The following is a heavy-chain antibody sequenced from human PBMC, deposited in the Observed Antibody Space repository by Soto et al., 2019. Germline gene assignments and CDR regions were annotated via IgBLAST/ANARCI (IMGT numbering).Heavy chain of an antibody. V-gene: IGHV1-18*01. Sequence: SVKVSGQASGYTFSSYGINWVRHAPGQGLEWMGWISGYNGNTNYAQKFQDRVTMTTDTFASTAYMELWSLRSDDTAMYYCARDHSSSWHDFDYWGQGTLVTVSS. CDR2: ISGYNGNT. CDR1: GYTFSSYG. J-gene: IGHJ4*02. CDR3: ARDHSSSWHDFDY. D-gene: IGHD6-13*01.